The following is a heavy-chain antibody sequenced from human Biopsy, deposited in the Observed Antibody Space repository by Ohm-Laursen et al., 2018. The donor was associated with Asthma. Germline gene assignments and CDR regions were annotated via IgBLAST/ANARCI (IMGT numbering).Heavy chain of an antibody. V-gene: IGHV3-30*18. D-gene: IGHD3-3*01. CDR3: AKDTEGRYDFWSGLPYNYYGMDV. Sequence: SSLRLSCAASGFTFSSYGMYWVRQAPGKGLEWVAVISYDGSNKYYADSVKGRFTISRDNSKNTLYLQMNSLRAEDTAVYYCAKDTEGRYDFWSGLPYNYYGMDVWGQGTTVTVSS. J-gene: IGHJ6*02. CDR1: GFTFSSYG. CDR2: ISYDGSNK.